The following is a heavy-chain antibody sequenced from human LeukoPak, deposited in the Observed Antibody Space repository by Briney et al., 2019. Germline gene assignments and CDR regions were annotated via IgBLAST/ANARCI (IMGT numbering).Heavy chain of an antibody. CDR1: VGSIISHY. D-gene: IGHD6-19*01. J-gene: IGHJ4*02. Sequence: SETLSLTCTVSVGSIISHYWSWIRQPPGKGLESIGYIYYSGSTNYNPSLKSRVTISVDTSKNQFSLKLSSVTAADSAVYYCARQGSVAVAPYYFDYWGQGTLVTVSS. V-gene: IGHV4-59*08. CDR3: ARQGSVAVAPYYFDY. CDR2: IYYSGST.